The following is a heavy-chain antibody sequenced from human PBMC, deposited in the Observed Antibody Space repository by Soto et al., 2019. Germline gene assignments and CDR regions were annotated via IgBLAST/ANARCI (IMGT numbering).Heavy chain of an antibody. Sequence: GGSLRLSCAASGFTFSYYYMTWIRQAPGKGLEWVSYIDNSGTIKYYADSVKGRFTISRDNTKNSLSLQMNSLGAEDTAIYYCERIEGDCSGGSCYSGGFDYWGQG. CDR3: ERIEGDCSGGSCYSGGFDY. CDR1: GFTFSYYY. V-gene: IGHV3-11*01. CDR2: IDNSGTIK. D-gene: IGHD2-15*01. J-gene: IGHJ4*02.